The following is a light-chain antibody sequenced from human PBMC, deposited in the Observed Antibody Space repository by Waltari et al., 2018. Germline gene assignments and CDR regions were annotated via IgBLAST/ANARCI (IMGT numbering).Light chain of an antibody. CDR3: QQYDSWLLYT. CDR1: QSVSSN. V-gene: IGKV3-15*01. J-gene: IGKJ2*01. CDR2: GAS. Sequence: EIVMTQSPATLSVSPGERVTLSCRASQSVSSNLAWYQQKRGQAPRLLIYGASTRVTGIPARFSGSGSGTEFTLIISSLQSEDFAVYFCQQYDSWLLYTFGQGTNLEIK.